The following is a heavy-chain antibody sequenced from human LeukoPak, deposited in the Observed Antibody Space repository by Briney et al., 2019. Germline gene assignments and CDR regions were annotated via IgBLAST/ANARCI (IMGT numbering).Heavy chain of an antibody. CDR1: GFTFSSSS. D-gene: IGHD3-10*02. Sequence: GGSLRLSCAASGFTFSSSSMNWVRQAPGKGLEWVSSISSSSSYIYYADSVKGRFTISRDNAKNSLYLQMNSLRAEDTAVYYCARKSYVRAFDIWGQGTMVTVSS. CDR2: ISSSSSYI. J-gene: IGHJ3*02. CDR3: ARKSYVRAFDI. V-gene: IGHV3-21*01.